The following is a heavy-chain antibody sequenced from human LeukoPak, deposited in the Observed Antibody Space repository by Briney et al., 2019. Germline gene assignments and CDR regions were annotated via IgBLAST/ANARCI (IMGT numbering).Heavy chain of an antibody. D-gene: IGHD6-13*01. V-gene: IGHV4-38-2*02. Sequence: SETLSLTCTVSGYSISSGYYWGWIRQPPGKGLEWIGSIYHSGSTYYNPSLKSRVTISVDTSKNQFSLKLSSVTAADTAVYYCARDPGGVAAAGTFLAYFDYWGQGTLVTVSS. J-gene: IGHJ4*02. CDR3: ARDPGGVAAAGTFLAYFDY. CDR1: GYSISSGYY. CDR2: IYHSGST.